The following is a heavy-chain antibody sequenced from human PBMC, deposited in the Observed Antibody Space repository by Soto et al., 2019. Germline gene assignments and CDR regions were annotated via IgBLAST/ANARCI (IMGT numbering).Heavy chain of an antibody. V-gene: IGHV2-5*01. Sequence: QITLKESGPTLVKPTQTLTLTCTFSGFSLTTSGVAVGWIRQPPGKALEWLALISGSDDKRYRPSLNSRLTITKDTSKNQVVLTMPNMDPVDTATYYCAHRQPALLAFDYWGQGTLVTVSS. CDR3: AHRQPALLAFDY. CDR2: ISGSDDK. D-gene: IGHD2-21*01. CDR1: GFSLTTSGVA. J-gene: IGHJ4*02.